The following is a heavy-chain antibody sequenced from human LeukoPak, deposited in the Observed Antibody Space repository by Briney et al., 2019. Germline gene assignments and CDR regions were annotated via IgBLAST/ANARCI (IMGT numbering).Heavy chain of an antibody. D-gene: IGHD4-17*01. Sequence: GGSLRLSRAASGFTFSSYSMNWVRQAPGKGLDWVSYISSSSSTIYYADSVKGRFTISRDNAKNSLYLQMNSLRDEDTAVYYCARGGPTVTTWGLFDYWGQGTLVTVSS. J-gene: IGHJ4*02. CDR3: ARGGPTVTTWGLFDY. V-gene: IGHV3-48*02. CDR2: ISSSSSTI. CDR1: GFTFSSYS.